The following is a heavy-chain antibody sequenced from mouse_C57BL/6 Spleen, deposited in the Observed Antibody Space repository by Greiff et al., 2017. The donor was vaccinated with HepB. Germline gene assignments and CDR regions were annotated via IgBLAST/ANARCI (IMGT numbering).Heavy chain of an antibody. D-gene: IGHD4-1*01. V-gene: IGHV2-5*01. CDR3: AKAGLGAGDYFDY. J-gene: IGHJ2*01. CDR2: IWRGGST. Sequence: VMLVESGPGLVQPSQSLSITCTVSGFSLTSYGVHWVRQSPGKGLEWLGVIWRGGSTDYNAAFMSRLSITKDNSKSQVFFKMNSLQADDTAIYYCAKAGLGAGDYFDYWGQGTTLTVSS. CDR1: GFSLTSYG.